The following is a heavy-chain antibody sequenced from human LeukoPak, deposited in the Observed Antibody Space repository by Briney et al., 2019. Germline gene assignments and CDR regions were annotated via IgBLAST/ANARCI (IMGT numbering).Heavy chain of an antibody. Sequence: GGSLRLSCAASGFTFSSYAMSWVRQAPGKGLEWVSAISGSGGSAYYAASVKGRFTISRDNSKNTLYLQMNSLRAEDTAVYYCALLSGTYLVDYWGQGTLVTVSS. CDR3: ALLSGTYLVDY. CDR2: ISGSGGSA. CDR1: GFTFSSYA. V-gene: IGHV3-23*01. J-gene: IGHJ4*02. D-gene: IGHD1-26*01.